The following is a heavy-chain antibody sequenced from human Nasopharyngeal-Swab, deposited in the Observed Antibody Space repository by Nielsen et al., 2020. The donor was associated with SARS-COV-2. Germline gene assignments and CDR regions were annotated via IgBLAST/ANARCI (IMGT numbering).Heavy chain of an antibody. CDR2: ISSSGSTI. D-gene: IGHD3-22*01. Sequence: GGSLRLSCAASGFTFSSYEMNWVRQAPGKGLEWVSYISSSGSTIYYADSVKGQFTISRDNAKNSLYLQMNSLRAEDTAVYYCARTTGYYYDSSGYFDYWGQGTLVTVSS. CDR3: ARTTGYYYDSSGYFDY. J-gene: IGHJ4*02. CDR1: GFTFSSYE. V-gene: IGHV3-48*03.